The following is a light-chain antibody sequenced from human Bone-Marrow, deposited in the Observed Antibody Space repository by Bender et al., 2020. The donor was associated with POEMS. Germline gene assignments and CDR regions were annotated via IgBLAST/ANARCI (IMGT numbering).Light chain of an antibody. Sequence: QSILTQPPSKSGTPGQTVTISCSGGTSNIGGNDVSWYQQFPGTAPKLLIHRDNERPSGIPDRFSGFKSGTSASLVISGLRSEDEADYYCAAWDDSVNDAVFGGGTQLTVL. CDR1: TSNIGGND. CDR3: AAWDDSVNDAV. CDR2: RDN. J-gene: IGLJ7*01. V-gene: IGLV1-47*01.